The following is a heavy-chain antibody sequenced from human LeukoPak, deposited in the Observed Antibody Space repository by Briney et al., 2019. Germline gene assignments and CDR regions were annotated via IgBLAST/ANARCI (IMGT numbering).Heavy chain of an antibody. V-gene: IGHV1-46*01. D-gene: IGHD4-17*01. CDR1: GYPFTSYY. J-gene: IGHJ4*02. Sequence: ASVKVSFKASGYPFTSYYMHWVRQAPGQGLEWMGIINPSGGSTSYAQKFQGRVTMTRDTSTSTVYMELSSLRSEDTAVYYCARDPGKTTGDYWGQGTLVTVSS. CDR3: ARDPGKTTGDY. CDR2: INPSGGST.